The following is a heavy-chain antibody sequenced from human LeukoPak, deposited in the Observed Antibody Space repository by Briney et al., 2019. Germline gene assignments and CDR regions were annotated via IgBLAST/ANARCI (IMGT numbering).Heavy chain of an antibody. J-gene: IGHJ3*02. CDR3: ATDQGEYSSGWMWHHAFDI. CDR2: FDPEDGET. V-gene: IGHV1-24*01. D-gene: IGHD6-19*01. CDR1: GYTLTELS. Sequence: ASVKVSCKVSGYTLTELSMHWVRQAPGKGLEWMGGFDPEDGETIYAQKFQGRVTMTEDTSTDTAYMELSSLRSEDTAVYYCATDQGEYSSGWMWHHAFDIWGQGTMVTVSS.